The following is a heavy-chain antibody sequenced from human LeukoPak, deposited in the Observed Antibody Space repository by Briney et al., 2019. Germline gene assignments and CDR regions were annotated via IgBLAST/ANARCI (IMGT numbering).Heavy chain of an antibody. CDR1: GFTLSSCG. J-gene: IGHJ4*02. CDR3: VKEQSSGNYRTADF. D-gene: IGHD3-10*01. Sequence: GGSLRLSCAASGFTLSSCGMHWVRQAPGKGLEWVAVITYDGITTYFDDSVKGRFTISRDTSKSMLYLQMNSLRPEDTAVYYCVKEQSSGNYRTADFWGQGTPVTVSS. CDR2: ITYDGITT. V-gene: IGHV3-30*18.